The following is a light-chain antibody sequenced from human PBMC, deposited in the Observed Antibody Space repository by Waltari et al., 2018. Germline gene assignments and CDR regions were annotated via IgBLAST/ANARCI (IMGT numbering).Light chain of an antibody. V-gene: IGKV3-20*01. CDR3: QHYLRLPVT. Sequence: VLTQSPGTLSSSPGERATLSCRASQSISRTLVWYQKKPGQAPRLLIYAASTRATGIPDRFSGSGSGTDFSLTISRLEPEDFAVYYCQHYLRLPVTFGQGTKVEIK. CDR2: AAS. J-gene: IGKJ1*01. CDR1: QSISRT.